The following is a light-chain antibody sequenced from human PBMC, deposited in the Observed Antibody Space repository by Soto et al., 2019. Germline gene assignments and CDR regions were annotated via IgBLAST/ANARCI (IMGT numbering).Light chain of an antibody. CDR2: EVT. Sequence: QSALTQPASVSGSPGPSITISCTGTSSDVGGYNYVSWYQLHPGKAPKLMIYEVTNRPSGVSDRFSGSKSGNTASLTVSGLQAEDEGDYYCSSYVRSSSSWVFGGGTKVTVL. V-gene: IGLV2-14*01. CDR3: SSYVRSSSSWV. CDR1: SSDVGGYNY. J-gene: IGLJ3*02.